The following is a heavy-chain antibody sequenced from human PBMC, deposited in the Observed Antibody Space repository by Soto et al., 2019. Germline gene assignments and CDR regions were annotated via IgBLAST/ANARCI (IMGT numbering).Heavy chain of an antibody. CDR2: IYYSGST. CDR1: GGSISSGGYY. CDR3: AKATYDRSGYYGFQYFHS. Sequence: SETLSLTCTVSGGSISSGGYYWSWIRQHPGKGLEWIGYIYYSGSTYYNPSLKSRVTISVDTSKNQFSLKLSSVTAADTAVYYCAKATYDRSGYYGFQYFHSWGQGSLVTVSS. D-gene: IGHD3-22*01. J-gene: IGHJ4*02. V-gene: IGHV4-31*03.